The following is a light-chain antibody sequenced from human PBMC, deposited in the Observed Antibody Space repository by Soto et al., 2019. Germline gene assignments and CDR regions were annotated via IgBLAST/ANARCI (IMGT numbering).Light chain of an antibody. J-gene: IGKJ1*01. CDR3: QQYSSYPGT. CDR2: DAS. CDR1: QSISNW. V-gene: IGKV1-5*01. Sequence: DIQMTQSPSTLSASVGDRVTISCRASQSISNWWAWYQQKPGKAPNLLIYDASSLESGVPSRFSGSGSGTEFTLTISSLQPDDFATYYCQQYSSYPGTFGQGTKVEIK.